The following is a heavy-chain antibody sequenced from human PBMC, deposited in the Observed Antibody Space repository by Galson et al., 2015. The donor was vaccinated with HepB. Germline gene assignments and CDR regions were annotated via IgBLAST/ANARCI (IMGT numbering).Heavy chain of an antibody. CDR3: ARALDAIHSSSWYFRFGFDP. J-gene: IGHJ5*02. V-gene: IGHV1-2*02. Sequence: SVKVSCKASGYTFTGYYMHWVRQAPGQGLEWMGWINPNSGGTNYAQKFQGRVTMTRDTSISTAYMELSRLRSDDTAVYYCARALDAIHSSSWYFRFGFDPWGQGTLVTVSS. CDR1: GYTFTGYY. D-gene: IGHD6-13*01. CDR2: INPNSGGT.